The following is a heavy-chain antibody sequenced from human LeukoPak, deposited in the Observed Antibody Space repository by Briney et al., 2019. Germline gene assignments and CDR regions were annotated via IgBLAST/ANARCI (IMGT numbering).Heavy chain of an antibody. J-gene: IGHJ4*02. Sequence: GSSVTVSCKASGCTFSSYAIRWVRPAPGQGLEWMGRIIPILGIANYAQKFQGGVTITADKSTSTAYMELSSLRSQDTAVYYCASGPYYYDISGFFDYWGQGTLVTVSS. CDR3: ASGPYYYDISGFFDY. V-gene: IGHV1-69*04. D-gene: IGHD3-22*01. CDR2: IIPILGIA. CDR1: GCTFSSYA.